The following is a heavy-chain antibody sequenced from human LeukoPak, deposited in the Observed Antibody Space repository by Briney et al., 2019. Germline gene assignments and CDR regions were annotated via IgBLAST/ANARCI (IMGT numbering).Heavy chain of an antibody. J-gene: IGHJ4*02. Sequence: GGSLRLFCAASGFTFSSYWMSWVRQAPGKGLEWVANIKQDGSEKYYVDSVKGRFTISRDNAKNSLYLQMNSLRAEDTAVYYCARSKGENYYDFWSGYGYWGQGTLVTVSS. CDR2: IKQDGSEK. V-gene: IGHV3-7*01. CDR3: ARSKGENYYDFWSGYGY. D-gene: IGHD3-3*01. CDR1: GFTFSSYW.